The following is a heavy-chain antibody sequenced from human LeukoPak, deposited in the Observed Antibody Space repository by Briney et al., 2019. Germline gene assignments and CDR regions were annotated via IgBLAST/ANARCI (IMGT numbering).Heavy chain of an antibody. V-gene: IGHV3-23*01. CDR2: ISGSGGGT. J-gene: IGHJ4*02. Sequence: GGSLRLSCAASGFTFNNYAMSWVRQTPGSGLEYVSAISGSGGGTWYADSMKGRFTISRDNSKNTLYLQVNSLRAEDTAVYYCAKGGKWDVTPFDYWGQGTLVTVSS. CDR1: GFTFNNYA. CDR3: AKGGKWDVTPFDY. D-gene: IGHD1-26*01.